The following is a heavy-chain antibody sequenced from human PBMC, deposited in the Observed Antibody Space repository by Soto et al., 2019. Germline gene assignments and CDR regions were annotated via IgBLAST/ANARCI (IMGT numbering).Heavy chain of an antibody. J-gene: IGHJ5*02. V-gene: IGHV1-18*01. D-gene: IGHD3-3*01. CDR1: GYTFTSYG. Sequence: GASVKVSCKASGYTFTSYGISWVRQAPGQGLEWMGWISAYNGNTNYAQKLQGRVTMTTDTSTSTAYMELRSLRSDDTAVYYCARVELRFLEWLRNNWFDPWGQGTLVTVSS. CDR2: ISAYNGNT. CDR3: ARVELRFLEWLRNNWFDP.